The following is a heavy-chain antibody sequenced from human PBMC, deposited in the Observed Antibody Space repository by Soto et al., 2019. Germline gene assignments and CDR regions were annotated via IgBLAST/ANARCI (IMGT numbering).Heavy chain of an antibody. J-gene: IGHJ6*02. D-gene: IGHD1-1*01. Sequence: GESLKISCKGSGYSFTSYWIGWVRQMPGKGLEWMGIIYPGDSDTRYSPSFQGQVTISADKSISTAYLQWSSLKASDTAVYYCAKDSLTTTLLYYYGMDVWGQGTTVTVSS. CDR2: IYPGDSDT. CDR1: GYSFTSYW. CDR3: AKDSLTTTLLYYYGMDV. V-gene: IGHV5-51*01.